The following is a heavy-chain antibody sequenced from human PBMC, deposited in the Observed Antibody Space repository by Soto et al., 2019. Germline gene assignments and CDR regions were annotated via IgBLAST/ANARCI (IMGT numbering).Heavy chain of an antibody. Sequence: ASVKVSCKASGYTFTSYGISWVRQAPGQGLEWMGWISAYNGNTNYAQKLQGRVTMTEDTSTDTAYMELSSLRSEDTAVYYCATAARPFKYYFDYWGQGTLVTVSS. CDR3: ATAARPFKYYFDY. D-gene: IGHD6-6*01. CDR2: ISAYNGNT. J-gene: IGHJ4*02. CDR1: GYTFTSYG. V-gene: IGHV1-18*01.